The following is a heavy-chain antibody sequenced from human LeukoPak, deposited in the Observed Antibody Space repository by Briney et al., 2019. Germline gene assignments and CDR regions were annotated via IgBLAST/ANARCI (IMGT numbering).Heavy chain of an antibody. V-gene: IGHV3-66*01. Sequence: GGSLRLSCAASGFTVSSNYMSWVRQAPGKGLEWVSVIYSGGSTYYADSVKGRFTISRDNSKNTLYLQMNSLRAEDTAVYYCARDLVRRGWPGYYYGMDVWGQGTTVTVSS. J-gene: IGHJ6*02. CDR1: GFTVSSNY. CDR3: ARDLVRRGWPGYYYGMDV. D-gene: IGHD4/OR15-4a*01. CDR2: IYSGGST.